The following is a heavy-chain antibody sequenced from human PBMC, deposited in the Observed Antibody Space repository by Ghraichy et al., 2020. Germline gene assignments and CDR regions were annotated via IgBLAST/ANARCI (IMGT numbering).Heavy chain of an antibody. CDR3: ARFYDSSGYNWFDP. V-gene: IGHV4-4*02. J-gene: IGHJ5*02. CDR2: IYHSGST. CDR1: GGSISSSNW. Sequence: LSLTCAVSGGSISSSNWWSWVRQPPGKGLEWIGEIYHSGSTNYNPSLKSRVTISVDKSKNQFSLKLSSVTAADTAVYYCARFYDSSGYNWFDPWGQGTLVTVSS. D-gene: IGHD3-22*01.